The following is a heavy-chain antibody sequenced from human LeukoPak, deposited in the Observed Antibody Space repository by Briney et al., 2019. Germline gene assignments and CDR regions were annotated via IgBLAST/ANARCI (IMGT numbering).Heavy chain of an antibody. V-gene: IGHV1-46*01. CDR1: GDTFTTYY. CDR3: AREVDYDSSGTRRGLLFDY. J-gene: IGHJ4*02. D-gene: IGHD3-22*01. Sequence: GASVTVSCTASGDTFTTYYMHWVRQAPGQGLEWMGIINPSGGSTTNAQKFQGRVTITRDTSTSTVYMELSSLRSEDTAVYYCAREVDYDSSGTRRGLLFDYWGQGTLVTVSS. CDR2: INPSGGST.